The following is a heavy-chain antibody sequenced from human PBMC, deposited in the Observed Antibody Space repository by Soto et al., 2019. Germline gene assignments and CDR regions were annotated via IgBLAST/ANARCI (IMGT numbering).Heavy chain of an antibody. CDR3: ARSQRGRTAFTFDY. D-gene: IGHD3-16*01. Sequence: QVQLQESGPGLVKPSETLSLTCAVSGDSVSNDNYYWSWIQQPPGKGLEWIGYIYYSGTTNYNSYLKSRLSLSVDMSKNQFSLKLASVTAADTAVYFCARSQRGRTAFTFDYWGQGALVTVSS. V-gene: IGHV4-61*01. J-gene: IGHJ4*02. CDR1: GDSVSNDNYY. CDR2: IYYSGTT.